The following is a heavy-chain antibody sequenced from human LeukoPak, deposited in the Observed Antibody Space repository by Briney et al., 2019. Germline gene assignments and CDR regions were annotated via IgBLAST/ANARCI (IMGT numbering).Heavy chain of an antibody. CDR1: GFTFSSYE. CDR3: ARVRGRDGYIWDY. V-gene: IGHV3-48*03. CDR2: ISSSGSTI. D-gene: IGHD5-24*01. J-gene: IGHJ4*02. Sequence: GGSLRLSCAASGFTFSSYEMNWVRQAPGKGLEWVSYISSSGSTIYYADSVKGRFTISRDNAKNSLYLQMNSLRAEDTAVYYCARVRGRDGYIWDYWGQGTLVTVSS.